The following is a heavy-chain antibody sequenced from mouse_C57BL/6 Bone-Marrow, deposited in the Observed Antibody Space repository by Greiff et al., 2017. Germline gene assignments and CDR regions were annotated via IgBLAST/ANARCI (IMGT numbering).Heavy chain of an antibody. CDR3: ASPTAQATWAWFAY. Sequence: QVQLQQPGAELVKPGASVKLSCKASGYTFTSYWMQWVKQRPGQGLEWIGEIDPSDSYTNYNQKFKGKATLTVDTSSSTAYVQLSSLTSEDSAVYYWASPTAQATWAWFAYWGQGTLVTVSA. V-gene: IGHV1-50*01. D-gene: IGHD3-2*02. J-gene: IGHJ3*01. CDR1: GYTFTSYW. CDR2: IDPSDSYT.